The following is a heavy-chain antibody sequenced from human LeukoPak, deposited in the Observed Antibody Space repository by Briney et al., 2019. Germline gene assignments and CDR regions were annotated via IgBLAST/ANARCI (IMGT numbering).Heavy chain of an antibody. CDR1: GFTFSSYG. CDR3: ARGAQDYYDTCRWFDP. V-gene: IGHV3-23*01. D-gene: IGHD3-22*01. Sequence: GGTLRLSCAASGFTFSSYGMSWVRQAPGKGLEWVSAISGSGGSTYYADSVKGRFTISRDNAKNPLFPQMNSLRAEDTAVYFCARGAQDYYDTCRWFDPWGQGTLVTVSS. CDR2: ISGSGGST. J-gene: IGHJ5*02.